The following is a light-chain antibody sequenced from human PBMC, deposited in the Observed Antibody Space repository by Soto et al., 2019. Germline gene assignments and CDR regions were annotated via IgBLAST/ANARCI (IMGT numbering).Light chain of an antibody. CDR3: ISYAGSNNLV. CDR1: SSDVGGYNY. Sequence: QSALTQPPSASGSPGQSVTISCTGTSSDVGGYNYVSWYQQHQGKVPKLMIYEVSKRPSGVPDRFSGSKSGNTASLTVSGLQAEDEADYYCISYAGSNNLVFGGGTKLTVL. J-gene: IGLJ2*01. CDR2: EVS. V-gene: IGLV2-8*01.